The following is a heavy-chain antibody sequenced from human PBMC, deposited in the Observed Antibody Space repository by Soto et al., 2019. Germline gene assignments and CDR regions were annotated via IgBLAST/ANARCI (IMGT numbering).Heavy chain of an antibody. J-gene: IGHJ4*02. Sequence: GGSLRLSCAASGFTFSYYSMHWVRQAPGKGLEWVAVISYDRSNKYYADSVKGRFIISRDNSKNRLYLQMNSLRAEDTAVYYCAKGPPLDYWGQGTLVTVSS. CDR2: ISYDRSNK. CDR3: AKGPPLDY. V-gene: IGHV3-30*18. CDR1: GFTFSYYS.